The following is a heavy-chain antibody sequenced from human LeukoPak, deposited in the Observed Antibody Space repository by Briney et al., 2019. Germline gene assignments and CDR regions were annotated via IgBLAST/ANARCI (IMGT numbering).Heavy chain of an antibody. V-gene: IGHV3-20*04. CDR2: INWNGGST. CDR1: GFTFDDYG. CDR3: ARGAWDNYYYYYMDV. Sequence: PGGSLRLSCAASGFTFDDYGMSWVRQAPGKGLEWVSGINWNGGSTGYADSVKGRFTISRDNAKNSLYLQMNSLRAEDTAVYYCARGAWDNYYYYYMDVWGKGTTVTISS. J-gene: IGHJ6*03. D-gene: IGHD1-26*01.